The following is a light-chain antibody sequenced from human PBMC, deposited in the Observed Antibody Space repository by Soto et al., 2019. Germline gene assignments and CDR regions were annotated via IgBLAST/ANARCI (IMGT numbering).Light chain of an antibody. CDR1: QIVNNHS. CDR3: QQYGSSLIT. V-gene: IGKV3-20*01. CDR2: GAS. Sequence: EIVLTQSPGTLSLSPGERATLSCRASQIVNNHSLAWHQQKPGQAPRLLILGASSRATGIPDRFSGSGSGTDFTLTISRVEPEDFAVYYCQQYGSSLITFGQGTRLEI. J-gene: IGKJ5*01.